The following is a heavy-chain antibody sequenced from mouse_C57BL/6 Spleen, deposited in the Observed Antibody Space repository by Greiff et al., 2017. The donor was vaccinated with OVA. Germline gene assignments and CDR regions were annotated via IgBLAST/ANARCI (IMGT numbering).Heavy chain of an antibody. CDR3: ASASDGYTSNWFAY. Sequence: VQLKESGPELVKPGASVKLSCTASGFNIKDYYMNWVKQRTEQGLEWIGRIDPEDGETKYAPNFQGKATITADTSSKTAYLQLSSLTSEDTAVYYCASASDGYTSNWFAYWGQGTLVTVSA. CDR2: IDPEDGET. J-gene: IGHJ3*01. CDR1: GFNIKDYY. D-gene: IGHD2-3*01. V-gene: IGHV14-2*01.